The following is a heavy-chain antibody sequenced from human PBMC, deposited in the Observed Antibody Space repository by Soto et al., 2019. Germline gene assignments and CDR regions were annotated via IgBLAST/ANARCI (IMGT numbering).Heavy chain of an antibody. V-gene: IGHV3-48*02. D-gene: IGHD2-15*01. J-gene: IGHJ4*02. CDR2: ISSNSSTI. Sequence: EVQLVESGGGFVQPGGSLRLSCAASGFVFSTYSMNWVRQAPGKGLEWVSYISSNSSTIYYADSVQGRFTISRDNAKNSLYLQVNSLRDEDTAVYYCARPAGRVDYFDYWGQGTLVTVSS. CDR3: ARPAGRVDYFDY. CDR1: GFVFSTYS.